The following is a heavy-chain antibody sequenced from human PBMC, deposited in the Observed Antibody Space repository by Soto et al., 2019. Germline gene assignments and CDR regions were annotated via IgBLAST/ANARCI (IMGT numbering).Heavy chain of an antibody. CDR3: ARENLVAAYHAFDI. D-gene: IGHD2-15*01. CDR1: GGSFSAYY. CDR2: ISHSGST. V-gene: IGHV4-34*01. Sequence: QVKLQQWGARLLNASETLSLTCAVYGGSFSAYYWNWIRQPPGRGLEWIGEISHSGSTNYNPSLKSLVTISVDTSKNQFSLKLNSVTAADTAVYYCARENLVAAYHAFDIWGQGTMVTVSS. J-gene: IGHJ3*02.